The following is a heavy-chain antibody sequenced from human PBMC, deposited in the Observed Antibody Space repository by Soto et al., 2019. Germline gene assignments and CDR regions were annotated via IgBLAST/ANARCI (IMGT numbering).Heavy chain of an antibody. CDR3: ARGGGYSGYDYYSYGMDV. CDR2: ITAYNGNT. CDR1: GYTFTSYG. J-gene: IGHJ6*02. Sequence: KVSCKASGYTFTSYGISWVRQAPGQGLEWMGWITAYNGNTNYAQKLQGRVTMTTDTSTSTAYMELRSLKSDDTAVYYCARGGGYSGYDYYSYGMDVWGQGTTVTVSS. D-gene: IGHD5-12*01. V-gene: IGHV1-18*01.